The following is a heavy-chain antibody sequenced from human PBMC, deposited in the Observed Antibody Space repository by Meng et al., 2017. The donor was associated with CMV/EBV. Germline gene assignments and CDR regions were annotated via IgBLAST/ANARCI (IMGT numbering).Heavy chain of an antibody. CDR3: ARDTTGTVYYYYGMDV. J-gene: IGHJ6*02. V-gene: IGHV1-18*01. D-gene: IGHD1-1*01. CDR1: GYTFTSYG. CDR2: ISAYNSNT. Sequence: ASVKVSCKASGYTFTSYGISWVRQAPGQGLEWMGWISAYNSNTNYAQKLQGRVTMTTDTSTSTAYMELRSLRSDDTAVYYCARDTTGTVYYYYGMDVWGQGTTVTVSS.